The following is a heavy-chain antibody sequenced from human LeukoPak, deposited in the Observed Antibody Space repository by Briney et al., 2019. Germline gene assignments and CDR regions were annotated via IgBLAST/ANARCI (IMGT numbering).Heavy chain of an antibody. Sequence: ASVKVSCKASGYTFTGCYMHWVRQAPGQGLDWMGWINPNSGGTNDAQKFQGRVTMTRDTSISTAYMELSRLRSDDTAVYYCARDISRPIDAFDIWGQGTMVTVSS. CDR1: GYTFTGCY. CDR2: INPNSGGT. D-gene: IGHD3-9*01. V-gene: IGHV1-2*02. CDR3: ARDISRPIDAFDI. J-gene: IGHJ3*02.